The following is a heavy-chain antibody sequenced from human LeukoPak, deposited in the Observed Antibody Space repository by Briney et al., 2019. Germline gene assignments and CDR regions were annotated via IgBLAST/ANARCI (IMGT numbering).Heavy chain of an antibody. CDR3: AKGAYSSGWRYYFDY. J-gene: IGHJ4*02. CDR1: GFTFSSYG. V-gene: IGHV3-30*18. Sequence: GGSLRLSCAASGFTFSSYGTHWVRQAPGKGLEWVAVISYDGSNKYYADSVKGRFTISRDNSKNTLYLQMNSLRAEDTAVYYCAKGAYSSGWRYYFDYWGQGTLVTVSS. CDR2: ISYDGSNK. D-gene: IGHD6-19*01.